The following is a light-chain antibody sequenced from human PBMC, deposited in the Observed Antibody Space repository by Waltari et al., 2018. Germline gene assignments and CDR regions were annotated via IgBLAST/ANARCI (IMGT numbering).Light chain of an antibody. CDR2: DVN. CDR3: CSYAGSAISV. CDR1: SSDIGNYNL. V-gene: IGLV2-23*02. J-gene: IGLJ3*02. Sequence: QSALTQTATVSGSPGQSITISCSGTSSDIGNYNLVSWYQQHPGKAPTLIIYDVNKRPSGVSNRFSGSKSGNTAFLTISGPQTADEADYYCCSYAGSAISVFGGGTKVTVL.